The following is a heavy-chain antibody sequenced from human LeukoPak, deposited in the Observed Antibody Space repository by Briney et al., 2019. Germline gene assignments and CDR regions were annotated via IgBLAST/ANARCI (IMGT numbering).Heavy chain of an antibody. J-gene: IGHJ4*02. D-gene: IGHD3-22*01. CDR2: MNPNSGNT. CDR1: GYTFTSYD. CDR3: ARAVRGAHYYDSSGYYAY. Sequence: ASVKVSCKASGYTFTSYDINWVRQATGQGLEWMGWMNPNSGNTGYAQKFQGRVTMTRNTSISTAYMELSSLRSGDTAVYYCARAVRGAHYYDSSGYYAYWGQGTLVTVSS. V-gene: IGHV1-8*01.